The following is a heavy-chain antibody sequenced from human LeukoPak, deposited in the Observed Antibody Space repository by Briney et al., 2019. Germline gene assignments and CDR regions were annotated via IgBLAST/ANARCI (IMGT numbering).Heavy chain of an antibody. CDR2: IYPGDSDT. J-gene: IGHJ6*02. CDR1: GYSFSNYW. V-gene: IGHV5-51*01. CDR3: ARRGSTSYYYYGMDV. Sequence: GESLKISCKGSGYSFSNYWIGWVRQMPGKGLERMGIIYPGDSDTRYSPSFQGQVTISADKSISTAYLQWSSLKASDTAMYYCARRGSTSYYYYGMDVWGQGTTVTVSS. D-gene: IGHD1-1*01.